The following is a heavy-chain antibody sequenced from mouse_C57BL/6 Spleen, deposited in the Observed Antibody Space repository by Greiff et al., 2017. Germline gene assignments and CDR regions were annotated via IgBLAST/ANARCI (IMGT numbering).Heavy chain of an antibody. CDR3: ARLYCDCAWFAG. D-gene: IGHD2-4*01. CDR1: GYAFSSYW. CDR2: IYPGDGDT. Sequence: QVQLKEPGAELVKPGASVKISCKASGYAFSSYWMTWVKQRPGQGLEWIGQIYPGDGDTNYNGKFKGKAILTADKSSSTAYMQLSSLTSEDSAVFFCARLYCDCAWFAGWNQATLVTVSA. J-gene: IGHJ3*01. V-gene: IGHV1-80*01.